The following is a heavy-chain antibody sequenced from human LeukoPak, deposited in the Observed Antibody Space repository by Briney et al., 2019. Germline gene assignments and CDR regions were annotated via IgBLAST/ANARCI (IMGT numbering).Heavy chain of an antibody. V-gene: IGHV4-34*01. D-gene: IGHD3-16*01. J-gene: IGHJ4*02. CDR3: ARDRGSHLDY. Sequence: SETLSLTCAVYGGSFSGNYWSWIRQPPGKGLEWIGEINHSGSTNYNPSLKSRVTISIDTSKNQFSLKLSSVTAADTAVYYCARDRGSHLDYWGQGTLVTVSS. CDR1: GGSFSGNY. CDR2: INHSGST.